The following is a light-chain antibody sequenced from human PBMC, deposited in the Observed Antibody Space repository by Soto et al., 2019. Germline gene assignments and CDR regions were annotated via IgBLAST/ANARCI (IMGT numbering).Light chain of an antibody. V-gene: IGKV3-20*01. CDR1: QSVSSSY. J-gene: IGKJ3*01. Sequence: EIVLTQSPGTLSLSPGERATLSCRASQSVSSSYLAWYQQKPDQAPRLLIYGASSRATGIPDRFSGSGSGTDFTLTISRLEPEDFAVYYCQQYGSLGITFGPGTKVDIK. CDR3: QQYGSLGIT. CDR2: GAS.